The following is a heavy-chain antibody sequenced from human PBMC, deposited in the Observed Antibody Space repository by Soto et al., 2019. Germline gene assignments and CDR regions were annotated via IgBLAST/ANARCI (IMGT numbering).Heavy chain of an antibody. J-gene: IGHJ4*02. D-gene: IGHD2-15*01. Sequence: EVQLVESGGGLVLPGRSLRLSCAASGFTFDDYAMHWVGRVPGKGLEWVSSISWNSNIIGYADSVKGRFTISRDNAKNSLYLQMNSLRPEDTALYYCAKGGPDGFCSGGRCYFDYWGQGTLVTVSS. CDR3: AKGGPDGFCSGGRCYFDY. CDR1: GFTFDDYA. CDR2: ISWNSNII. V-gene: IGHV3-9*01.